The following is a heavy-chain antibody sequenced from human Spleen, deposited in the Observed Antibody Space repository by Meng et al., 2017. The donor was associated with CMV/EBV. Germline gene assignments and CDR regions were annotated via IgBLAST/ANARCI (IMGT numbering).Heavy chain of an antibody. D-gene: IGHD1-1*01. V-gene: IGHV1-2*02. J-gene: IGHJ6*02. CDR3: ARDVSWNPEWAYYGMDV. Sequence: ASVKVSCKASGYTFTGYYIHWVRQAPGQGLEWMGWISPNSGGTNYAQKFRGRVTMTRDASITTGYMELRRLRSDDMAVYYCARDVSWNPEWAYYGMDVWGQGTTVTVSS. CDR2: ISPNSGGT. CDR1: GYTFTGYY.